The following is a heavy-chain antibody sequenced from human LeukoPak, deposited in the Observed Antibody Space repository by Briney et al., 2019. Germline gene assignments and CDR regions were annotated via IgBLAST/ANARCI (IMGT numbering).Heavy chain of an antibody. V-gene: IGHV3-13*01. CDR3: ARDLPHRIAATPSYGMDV. D-gene: IGHD6-13*01. CDR1: GFTFSSYD. Sequence: GGSLRLSCAASGFTFSSYDMHWVRQATGKGLEWVSAIGTAGDTYYPGSVKGRFTISRENAKNSLYLQMNSLRAGDTAVYYCARDLPHRIAATPSYGMDVWGQGTTVTVSS. CDR2: IGTAGDT. J-gene: IGHJ6*02.